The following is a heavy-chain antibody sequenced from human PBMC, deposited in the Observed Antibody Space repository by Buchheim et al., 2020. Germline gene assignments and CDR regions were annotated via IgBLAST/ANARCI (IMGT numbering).Heavy chain of an antibody. CDR3: AREGEPQHIHFDY. V-gene: IGHV3-33*01. Sequence: QVQLVESGGGVVQPGRSLRLSCAASGFTFSSYGMHWVRQAPGKGLEWVAVIWYDGSNKYYADSVKCRFTISRDNSKNTLYLQMNSLRAEDTAVYYCAREGEPQHIHFDYWGQGTL. CDR2: IWYDGSNK. CDR1: GFTFSSYG. J-gene: IGHJ4*02. D-gene: IGHD2-21*01.